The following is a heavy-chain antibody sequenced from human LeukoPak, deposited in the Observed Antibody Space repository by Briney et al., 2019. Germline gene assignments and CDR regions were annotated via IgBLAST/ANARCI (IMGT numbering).Heavy chain of an antibody. D-gene: IGHD2-21*01. Sequence: ASLKVSSMASGYTFTIYDINWVRQATGQGLGWMGWMNPNSGNTGYAQKFQGRVTMTRNTSISTAYMELSSLRSEDTAVYYCARGQTGDYRFDYWGQGTLVTVSS. V-gene: IGHV1-8*01. CDR1: GYTFTIYD. CDR2: MNPNSGNT. CDR3: ARGQTGDYRFDY. J-gene: IGHJ4*02.